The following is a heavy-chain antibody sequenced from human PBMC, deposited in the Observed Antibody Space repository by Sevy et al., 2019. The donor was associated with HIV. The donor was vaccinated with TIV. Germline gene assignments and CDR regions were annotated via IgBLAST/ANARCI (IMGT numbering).Heavy chain of an antibody. V-gene: IGHV3-23*01. CDR2: ISGSADNT. J-gene: IGHJ3*02. CDR3: AKDLVYCSGGSCSPYGAFDI. Sequence: GGSLRLSCAASGFTFSSYAMSWVRQAPGKGLEWVSGISGSADNTYFSDSVKGRFTISRDNSKNTLYLQMNGLRAEDTAVYYCAKDLVYCSGGSCSPYGAFDIWGQGTMVTVSS. D-gene: IGHD2-15*01. CDR1: GFTFSSYA.